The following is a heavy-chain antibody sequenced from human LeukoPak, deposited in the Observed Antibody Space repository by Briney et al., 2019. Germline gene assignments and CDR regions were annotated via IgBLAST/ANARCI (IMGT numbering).Heavy chain of an antibody. CDR3: ARSGSAGESDY. Sequence: SETLSLTCTVSGGSISSYFWNWIRQPPGKGLEWIGYIYYSGSTKYNPSLKSRVTISVDTSKNQFSLKLSSVTAADTAVYYCARSGSAGESDYWDQGTLVTVSS. D-gene: IGHD1-26*01. J-gene: IGHJ4*02. CDR2: IYYSGST. CDR1: GGSISSYF. V-gene: IGHV4-59*01.